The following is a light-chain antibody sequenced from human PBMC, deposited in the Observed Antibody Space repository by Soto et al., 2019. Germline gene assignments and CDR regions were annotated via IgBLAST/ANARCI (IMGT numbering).Light chain of an antibody. CDR3: SSYATSSV. CDR2: DVN. V-gene: IGLV2-14*01. Sequence: QSALTQPASVSGSPGQSITISCTGTSSDIGVYNFVSWYQQHPGKAPKLMIYDVNLRPSGVSDRFSGSKSGNTASLTISGLLAEDEAHYYCSSYATSSVFGGGTKLTVL. J-gene: IGLJ2*01. CDR1: SSDIGVYNF.